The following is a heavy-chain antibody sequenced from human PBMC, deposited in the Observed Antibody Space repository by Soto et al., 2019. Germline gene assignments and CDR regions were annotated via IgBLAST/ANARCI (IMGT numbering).Heavy chain of an antibody. V-gene: IGHV3-23*01. CDR2: ISGSGGST. Sequence: EVQLLESGGGLVQPGGSLRLSCAASGFTFSSYAMSWVRQAPGKGLEWVSAISGSGGSTYYADSVKGRFTIARDNSKNTLHLQMHSLRAEDTAVYYCAKGVRLGGVRYFDYWGQGTLVTVSS. CDR3: AKGVRLGGVRYFDY. J-gene: IGHJ4*02. CDR1: GFTFSSYA. D-gene: IGHD6-19*01.